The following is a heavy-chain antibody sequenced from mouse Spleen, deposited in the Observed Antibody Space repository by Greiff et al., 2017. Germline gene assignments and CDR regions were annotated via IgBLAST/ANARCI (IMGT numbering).Heavy chain of an antibody. V-gene: IGHV1S56*01. D-gene: IGHD1-1*01. CDR3: AKWSYGSS. CDR1: GYTFTSYY. J-gene: IGHJ2*01. CDR2: IYPGDGST. Sequence: VKLMESGPELVKPGASVKMSCKASGYTFTSYYIHWVKQRPGQGLEWIGWIYPGDGSTKYNEKFKGKTTLTADKSSSTAYMLVSSLTSEDSAIYFCAKWSYGSSWGQGTTLTVSS.